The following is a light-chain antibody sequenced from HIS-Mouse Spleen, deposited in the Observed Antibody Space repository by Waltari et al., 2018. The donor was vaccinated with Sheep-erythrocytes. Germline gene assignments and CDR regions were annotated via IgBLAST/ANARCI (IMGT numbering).Light chain of an antibody. CDR1: SSDVGGYNY. CDR2: DVS. V-gene: IGLV2-11*01. CDR3: CSYAGSYNHV. J-gene: IGLJ1*01. Sequence: QSALTQPRSVSGSPGQSVTISCTGTSSDVGGYNYVSWYQQHPGKAPKLMIYDVSRRPSGVAGRFSGSKSGNTASLTISGLQAEDEADYYCCSYAGSYNHVFATGTKVTVL.